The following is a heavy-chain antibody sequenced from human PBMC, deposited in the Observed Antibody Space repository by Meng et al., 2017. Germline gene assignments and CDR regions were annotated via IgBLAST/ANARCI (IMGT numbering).Heavy chain of an antibody. Sequence: ASVKVSCKASGYTFTGYYMHWVRQAPGQGLEWMGRINPNSGGTNYAQKFQGRVTMTRDTSISTAYMELSRLRSDDTAVYYCARLNKPVIVVVVAAWDYYYGMDVWGQGTTVTVSS. V-gene: IGHV1-2*06. J-gene: IGHJ6*02. CDR2: INPNSGGT. CDR1: GYTFTGYY. CDR3: ARLNKPVIVVVVAAWDYYYGMDV. D-gene: IGHD2-15*01.